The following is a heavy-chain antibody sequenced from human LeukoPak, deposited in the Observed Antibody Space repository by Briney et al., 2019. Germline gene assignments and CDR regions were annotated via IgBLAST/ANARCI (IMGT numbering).Heavy chain of an antibody. CDR3: ARSQPAAISWFDP. CDR2: IRYNSASI. V-gene: IGHV3-23*01. D-gene: IGHD2-2*02. CDR1: GFTFSSDA. J-gene: IGHJ5*02. Sequence: GGSLRLSCAASGFTFSSDAMNWLRQAPGKGLEWVSAIRYNSASIYYADSVKGRFTISRDNSKNTLYLQMDSLSADDTAVYFCARSQPAAISWFDPWGQGTLVAVSS.